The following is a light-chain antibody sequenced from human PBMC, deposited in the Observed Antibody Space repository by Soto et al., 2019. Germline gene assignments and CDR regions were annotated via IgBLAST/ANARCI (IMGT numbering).Light chain of an antibody. CDR2: AAS. J-gene: IGKJ2*01. CDR3: QQFGGSSYT. Sequence: EGLLTQSPGTLSLSPGERATLSCRASQNVSSSYLAWYQQKPGQAPRLLIYAASFRATGIPDRFSGSGSGTDFTLTISRLEPEDFAVYYCQQFGGSSYTFGQGTKLEIK. CDR1: QNVSSSY. V-gene: IGKV3-20*01.